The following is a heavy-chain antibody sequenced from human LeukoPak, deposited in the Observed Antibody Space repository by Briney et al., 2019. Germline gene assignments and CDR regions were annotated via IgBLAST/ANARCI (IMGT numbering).Heavy chain of an antibody. CDR2: ISGSGGCT. V-gene: IGHV3-23*01. D-gene: IGHD6-13*01. Sequence: GGSLRLSCAASGFTFSSYAMSWVRQAPGKGLEWVSAISGSGGCTYYADSVKGRFTISRDNSKNTLYLQMNSLRAEDTAVYYCAKDGDQQLVLYYFDYWGQGTLVTVSS. CDR1: GFTFSSYA. J-gene: IGHJ4*02. CDR3: AKDGDQQLVLYYFDY.